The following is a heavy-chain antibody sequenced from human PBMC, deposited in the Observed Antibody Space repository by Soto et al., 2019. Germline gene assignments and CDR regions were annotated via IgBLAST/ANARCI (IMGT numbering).Heavy chain of an antibody. CDR3: GRGRSGQIVVLY. D-gene: IGHD1-26*01. J-gene: IGHJ4*02. V-gene: IGHV1-2*02. CDR1: GYTSTGHY. Sequence: APATVSSRASGYTSTGHYSHWVRHAPEQGPEWMGEIGPETGATRYAQKFQGRVTMTRGMSMTTVYMELNNLRPDDAAVYSCGRGRSGQIVVLYWGPRTPGSGSS. CDR2: IGPETGAT.